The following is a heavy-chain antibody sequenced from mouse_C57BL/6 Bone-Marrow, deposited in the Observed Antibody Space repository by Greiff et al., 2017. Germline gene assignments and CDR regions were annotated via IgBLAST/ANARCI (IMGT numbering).Heavy chain of an antibody. D-gene: IGHD2-5*01. V-gene: IGHV1-59*01. CDR1: GYTFTSYW. Sequence: QVQLQQPGAELVRPGTSVKLSCKASGYTFTSYWMHWVKQRPGQGLEWIGVIDPSDSYTNYNQKFKGKATLTVDTYSSTAYMQLSSLTSEDSAVYYCAIAYYSNYGGFAYWGQGTLVTVSA. CDR3: AIAYYSNYGGFAY. J-gene: IGHJ3*01. CDR2: IDPSDSYT.